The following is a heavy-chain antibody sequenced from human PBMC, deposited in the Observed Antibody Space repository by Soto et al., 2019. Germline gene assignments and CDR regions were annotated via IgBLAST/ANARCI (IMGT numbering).Heavy chain of an antibody. J-gene: IGHJ2*01. Sequence: EVQLLDSGGGLVQPGGSLRLSWAASGFTFSGYALTWVRQAPGKGLEWVSAISGGGDATFYADSVKGRFTISRHNSKNTLYLQMNPLRAEDTAVYYCARKVSGSTGRPDLWYFDLWGRGTLVTVSS. V-gene: IGHV3-23*01. CDR3: ARKVSGSTGRPDLWYFDL. CDR1: GFTFSGYA. CDR2: ISGGGDAT. D-gene: IGHD3-10*01.